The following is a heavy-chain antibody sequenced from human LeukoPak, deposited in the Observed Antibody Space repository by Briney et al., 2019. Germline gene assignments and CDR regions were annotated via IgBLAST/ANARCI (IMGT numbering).Heavy chain of an antibody. J-gene: IGHJ6*02. Sequence: SETLSLTCTVSGGSISSYYWSWIRQPPGKGLEWIGYIYYSGSTNYNPSLKSRVTISVDTSKNQFSLKLSSVTAADTAVYHCARRSGDSNYYYYYGMDVWGQGTTVTVSS. CDR2: IYYSGST. V-gene: IGHV4-59*08. CDR1: GGSISSYY. D-gene: IGHD2-21*01. CDR3: ARRSGDSNYYYYYGMDV.